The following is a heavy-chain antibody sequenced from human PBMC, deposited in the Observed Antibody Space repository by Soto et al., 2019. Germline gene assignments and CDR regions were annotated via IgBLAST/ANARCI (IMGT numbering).Heavy chain of an antibody. Sequence: XESLKVSWKGSGYSFTSYWISWVLQMPGKGLEWMGRIDPSDSYTNYSPSFQGHVTISADKSISTAYLQWSSLKASDTAMYYCARNQQQWLAGWFDPWGQGTLVTVSS. CDR3: ARNQQQWLAGWFDP. CDR2: IDPSDSYT. D-gene: IGHD6-19*01. CDR1: GYSFTSYW. V-gene: IGHV5-10-1*01. J-gene: IGHJ5*02.